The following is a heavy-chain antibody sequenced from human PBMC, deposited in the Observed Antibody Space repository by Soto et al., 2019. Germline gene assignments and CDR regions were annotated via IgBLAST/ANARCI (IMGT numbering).Heavy chain of an antibody. CDR3: ARGVGYGSGSYYNGHFDY. Sequence: EVQLVESGGGLVQPGGSLRLSCAASGFTFSSYWMHWVRQAPGKGLVWVSRINSDGSSTSYADSVKGRFTISRDNAKKTLYLQMNSLRAEDTAVYYCARGVGYGSGSYYNGHFDYWGQGTLVTVSS. D-gene: IGHD3-10*01. CDR1: GFTFSSYW. J-gene: IGHJ4*02. CDR2: INSDGSST. V-gene: IGHV3-74*01.